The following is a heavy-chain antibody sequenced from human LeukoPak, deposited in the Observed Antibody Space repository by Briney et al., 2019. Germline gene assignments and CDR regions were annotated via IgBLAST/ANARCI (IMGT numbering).Heavy chain of an antibody. D-gene: IGHD3-16*01. CDR3: ARDPGGHWGFDY. Sequence: ASVKVSCKASGGTFSSYAISWVRQAPGQGFEWMGWTSVSSGATNYAQKFHDRITMTTDTSTSTAYMELRSLRSDDTAVYYCARDPGGHWGFDYWGQGALVTISS. V-gene: IGHV1-18*01. J-gene: IGHJ4*02. CDR1: GGTFSSYA. CDR2: TSVSSGAT.